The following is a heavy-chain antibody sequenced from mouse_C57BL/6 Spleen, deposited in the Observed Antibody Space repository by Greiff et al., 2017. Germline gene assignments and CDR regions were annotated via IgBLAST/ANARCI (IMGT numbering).Heavy chain of an antibody. V-gene: IGHV1-59*01. J-gene: IGHJ3*01. CDR1: GYTFTSYW. D-gene: IGHD2-1*01. Sequence: QVQLQQSGAELVRPGPSVKLSCKASGYTFTSYWVHWVKQRPGQGLEWIGVIDPSDSYTNYNQKFKGKATLTVDKSSSTAYMQLSSLTSEDSAVYYCAHGILAYWGQGTLVTVSA. CDR2: IDPSDSYT. CDR3: AHGILAY.